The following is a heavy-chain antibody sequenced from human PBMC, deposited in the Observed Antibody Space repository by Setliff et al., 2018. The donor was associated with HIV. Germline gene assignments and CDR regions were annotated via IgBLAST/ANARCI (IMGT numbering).Heavy chain of an antibody. D-gene: IGHD6-6*01. CDR3: ARDTYSRSSVGNYYYYYMDV. J-gene: IGHJ6*03. V-gene: IGHV3-13*01. CDR1: GFIFGTYD. CDR2: VGLLGDT. Sequence: PGGSLRLSCAASGFIFGTYDMHWVRQVAGKGLEWVSAVGLLGDTYYADSVKGRFTISREDAKNSLYLQMNSLRAGDTAVYYCARDTYSRSSVGNYYYYYMDVWGKGTTVTVS.